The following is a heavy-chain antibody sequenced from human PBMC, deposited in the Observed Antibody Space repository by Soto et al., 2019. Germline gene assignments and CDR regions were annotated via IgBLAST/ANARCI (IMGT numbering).Heavy chain of an antibody. V-gene: IGHV4-31*03. CDR1: GGSISSGGYY. J-gene: IGHJ4*02. Sequence: SETLSLTCTVSGGSISSGGYYWSWIRQHPGKGLEWIGYIYYSGSTYYNPSLKSRVTISVDTSKNQFSLKLSSVTAADTAVYYCSGYSYGYVDYWGQGTLVTVSS. CDR2: IYYSGST. CDR3: SGYSYGYVDY. D-gene: IGHD5-18*01.